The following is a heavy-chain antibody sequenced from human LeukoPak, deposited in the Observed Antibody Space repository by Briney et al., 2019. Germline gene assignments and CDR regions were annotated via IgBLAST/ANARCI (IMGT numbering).Heavy chain of an antibody. CDR1: GFTFSSYA. CDR3: ARFGSSGY. Sequence: GGSLRLSCAASGFTFSSYAMHWVRQAPGKGLEYVSAISSNGGSTYYANSVKGRFTISRDNSKNTLYLQMGSLRAEDMAVYYCARFGSSGYWGQGTLVTVSS. V-gene: IGHV3-64*01. J-gene: IGHJ4*02. CDR2: ISSNGGST. D-gene: IGHD3-22*01.